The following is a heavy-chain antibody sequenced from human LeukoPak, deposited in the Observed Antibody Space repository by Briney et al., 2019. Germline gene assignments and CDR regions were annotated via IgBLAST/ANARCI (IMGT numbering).Heavy chain of an antibody. V-gene: IGHV1-8*02. CDR2: ISVYNGKT. Sequence: ASVKVSCKASGYTFSRSDINWVRQAPGQGLEWMGWISVYNGKTNYAQKFQGRVTMTRNTSISTAYMELSSLRSEDTAVYYCARVLSGYDTPYMVEYWGQGTLVTVSS. CDR1: GYTFSRSD. CDR3: ARVLSGYDTPYMVEY. J-gene: IGHJ4*02. D-gene: IGHD5-12*01.